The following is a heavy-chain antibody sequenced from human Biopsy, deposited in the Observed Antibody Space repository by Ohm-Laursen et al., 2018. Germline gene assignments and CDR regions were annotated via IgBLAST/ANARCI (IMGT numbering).Heavy chain of an antibody. D-gene: IGHD2-15*01. J-gene: IGHJ3*02. V-gene: IGHV3-53*01. CDR3: VRGRTEVAADTFDI. Sequence: SLRLSCSATGFAVSSNYLTWVRQAPGKGLEWVSLIYSDLRTYYAGSVKGRFTIYRDSSKNTVYLQMSSLTAEDTAVYFCVRGRTEVAADTFDIWGQGTMVTVSS. CDR1: GFAVSSNY. CDR2: IYSDLRT.